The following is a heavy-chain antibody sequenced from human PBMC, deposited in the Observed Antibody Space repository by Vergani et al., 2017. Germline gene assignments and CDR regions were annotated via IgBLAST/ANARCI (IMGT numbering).Heavy chain of an antibody. D-gene: IGHD1-1*01. J-gene: IGHJ6*02. CDR1: VFKFSDHY. Sequence: LEESGGGSVKPGGSLRLSCAASVFKFSDHYMSWIRQAPGKGLEWVSHISPGASTVSYTDSVTGRFTVSRDNDNNSLTLDMTTLRVENTAVYYCAKNPGISTTRHYYAMDVWCQGTTVTVSS. CDR2: ISPGASTV. CDR3: AKNPGISTTRHYYAMDV. V-gene: IGHV3-11*04.